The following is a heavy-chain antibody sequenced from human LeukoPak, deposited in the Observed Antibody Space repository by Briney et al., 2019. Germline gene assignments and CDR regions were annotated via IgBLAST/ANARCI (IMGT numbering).Heavy chain of an antibody. CDR1: GFTFEDYA. V-gene: IGHV3-9*01. Sequence: GGSLRLSCATSGFTFEDYAMHWVRQAPGKGLEWVSGITWNSGSIGYADPVKGRFTISRDNGEKSLYLDMSSLRPEDTALYHCAKDIGYSSGWGQGTLVTVSS. CDR3: AKDIGYSSG. CDR2: ITWNSGSI. J-gene: IGHJ4*02. D-gene: IGHD3-10*01.